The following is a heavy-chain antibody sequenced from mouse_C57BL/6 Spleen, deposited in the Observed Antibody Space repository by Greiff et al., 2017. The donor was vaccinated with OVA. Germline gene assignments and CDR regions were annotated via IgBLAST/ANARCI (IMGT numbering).Heavy chain of an antibody. V-gene: IGHV1-50*01. CDR1: GYTFTSYW. D-gene: IGHD1-1*01. CDR2: IDPSDGYT. Sequence: VQLQQPGAELVKPGASVKLSCKASGYTFTSYWMQWVKQRPGQGLEWIGEIDPSDGYTNYNQKFKGKATLTVDTSSSTAYLQLSSLTSEDSAVYDCERRGYGSSCEDYWGQGTTLTVSA. J-gene: IGHJ2*01. CDR3: ERRGYGSSCEDY.